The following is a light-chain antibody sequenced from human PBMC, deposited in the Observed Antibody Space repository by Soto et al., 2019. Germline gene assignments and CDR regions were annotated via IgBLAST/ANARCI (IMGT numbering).Light chain of an antibody. CDR1: SSNIGAGYD. Sequence: QSALTQPPSVSGAPGQRVTISCTGTSSNIGAGYDVHWYQQVPGTSPKLLIFVNSNRPSGVPDRFSGSKSGTSASLAITGLQAEDEADYYCQSYDNSLSVHVVFGGGTKLTVL. CDR3: QSYDNSLSVHVV. V-gene: IGLV1-40*01. J-gene: IGLJ2*01. CDR2: VNS.